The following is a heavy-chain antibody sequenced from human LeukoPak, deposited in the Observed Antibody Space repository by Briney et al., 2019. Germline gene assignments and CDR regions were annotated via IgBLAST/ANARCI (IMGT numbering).Heavy chain of an antibody. V-gene: IGHV5-10-1*01. Sequence: GESLRISCKGSEYSFTSYWINWVRQMPGKGLEWMGRIDPSDSYTYYSPSFQGHVTISADKSISTAYLQWSSLKASDTAIYYCARAGMDIVIVPAAMQAYYYGMDVWGKGTTVTVSS. CDR2: IDPSDSYT. CDR1: EYSFTSYW. J-gene: IGHJ6*04. D-gene: IGHD2-2*03. CDR3: ARAGMDIVIVPAAMQAYYYGMDV.